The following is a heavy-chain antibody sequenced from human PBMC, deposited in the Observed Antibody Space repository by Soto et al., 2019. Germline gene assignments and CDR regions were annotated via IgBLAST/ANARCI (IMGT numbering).Heavy chain of an antibody. J-gene: IGHJ4*02. Sequence: ESGGGLVKPGGSLRLSCAASGFTFSSYSMNWVRQAPGEGLEWVSSISSSSSYIYYADSVKGRFTISRDNAKNSLYLQMNSLRAEDTAVYYCARGGSDSFDYWGQGTLVTVSS. CDR2: ISSSSSYI. V-gene: IGHV3-21*01. CDR1: GFTFSSYS. CDR3: ARGGSDSFDY. D-gene: IGHD5-12*01.